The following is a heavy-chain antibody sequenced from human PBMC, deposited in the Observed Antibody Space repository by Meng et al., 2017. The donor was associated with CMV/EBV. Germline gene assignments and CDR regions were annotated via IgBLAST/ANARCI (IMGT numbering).Heavy chain of an antibody. V-gene: IGHV4-39*07. CDR3: ASSTVVTDLDY. CDR1: GDSISSSSNF. CDR2: IYYSGST. D-gene: IGHD4-23*01. Sequence: SETLSLTCTVSGDSISSSSNFCGWIRQPPGKGLEWIGSIYYSGSTYSNPSLKSRVTMSLDTSKNQFSLKLSSVTAADTAVYYCASSTVVTDLDYWGQGTLVTVSS. J-gene: IGHJ4*02.